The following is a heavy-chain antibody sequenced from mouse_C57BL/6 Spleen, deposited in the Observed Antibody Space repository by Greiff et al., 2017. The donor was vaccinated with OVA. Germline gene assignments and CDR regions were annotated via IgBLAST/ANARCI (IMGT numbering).Heavy chain of an antibody. V-gene: IGHV5-9-1*02. CDR3: TRDFITTVVDAMDY. CDR2: ISSGGDYI. J-gene: IGHJ4*01. Sequence: DVMLVESGEGLVKPGGSLKLSCAASGFTFSSYAMSWVRQTPEKRLEWVAYISSGGDYIYYADTVKGRFTISRDNARNTLYLQMSSLKSEDTAMYYCTRDFITTVVDAMDYWGQGTSVTVSS. D-gene: IGHD1-1*01. CDR1: GFTFSSYA.